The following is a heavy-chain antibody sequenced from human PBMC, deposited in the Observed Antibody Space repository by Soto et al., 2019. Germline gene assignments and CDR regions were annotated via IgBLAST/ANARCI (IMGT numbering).Heavy chain of an antibody. V-gene: IGHV3-30*18. CDR3: AKASSYMSENYYGMDV. J-gene: IGHJ6*02. D-gene: IGHD1-20*01. CDR2: ISYDGSNK. CDR1: GFTFSSYG. Sequence: PGGSLRLSCAASGFTFSSYGMHWVRQAPGKGLEWVAVISYDGSNKYYADSVKGRFTISRDNSKNTLYLQMNSLRAEDTAVYYCAKASSYMSENYYGMDVWGQGTTVTVSS.